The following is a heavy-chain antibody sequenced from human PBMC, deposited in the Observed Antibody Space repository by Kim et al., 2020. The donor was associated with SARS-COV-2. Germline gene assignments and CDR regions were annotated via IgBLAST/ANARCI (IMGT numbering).Heavy chain of an antibody. Sequence: GGSLRLSCAASGFTFSNYWMSWVRQAPGKGLEWVANIKQDGSEKYYVDSVKGRFTISRDNAKDSLHLQMDSLRVDDTAMYYCVRDSGASYWGQGTLVTVS. V-gene: IGHV3-7*05. CDR1: GFTFSNYW. D-gene: IGHD2-15*01. CDR3: VRDSGASY. J-gene: IGHJ4*02. CDR2: IKQDGSEK.